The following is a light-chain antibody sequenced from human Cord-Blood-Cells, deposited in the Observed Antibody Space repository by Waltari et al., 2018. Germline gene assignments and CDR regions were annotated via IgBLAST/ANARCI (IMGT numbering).Light chain of an antibody. J-gene: IGKJ5*01. CDR1: PSVSSY. Sequence: EIVLTQSPATLSLSPGERATLSCRASPSVSSYLAWYQQKPGQSPRLLIYDASNRATGIPARFSGSGSGTDFTLPISSLEPEYFAVYYCQQRSNWPITFGQGTRLEIK. V-gene: IGKV3-11*01. CDR3: QQRSNWPIT. CDR2: DAS.